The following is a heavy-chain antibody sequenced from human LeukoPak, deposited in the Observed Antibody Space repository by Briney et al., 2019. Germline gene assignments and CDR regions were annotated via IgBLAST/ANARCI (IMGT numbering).Heavy chain of an antibody. CDR1: GGSISNYY. J-gene: IGHJ1*01. Sequence: SETLSLTCPVSGGSISNYYYWTWIRQPPGKGLEWIGYVYYTGSTNFNPSLKSRVTMSLDTSRNQFSLKLTSLTAADTAVYYCARGGWYPESFQHWGQGALVTVSS. CDR2: VYYTGST. V-gene: IGHV4-59*01. D-gene: IGHD6-19*01. CDR3: ARGGWYPESFQH.